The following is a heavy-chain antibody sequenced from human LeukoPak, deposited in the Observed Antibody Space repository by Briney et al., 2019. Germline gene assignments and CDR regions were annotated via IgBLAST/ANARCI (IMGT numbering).Heavy chain of an antibody. CDR2: IIPIFGTA. D-gene: IGHD4-23*01. Sequence: GASVKVSCKASGGTFSSYAIRWVRQAPGQGLEWMGGIIPIFGTANYAQKFQGRVTITADESTSTAYMELSSLRSEDTAVYYCARDRPSSYYGGNPKTYYFDYWGQGTLVTVSS. J-gene: IGHJ4*02. CDR1: GGTFSSYA. V-gene: IGHV1-69*13. CDR3: ARDRPSSYYGGNPKTYYFDY.